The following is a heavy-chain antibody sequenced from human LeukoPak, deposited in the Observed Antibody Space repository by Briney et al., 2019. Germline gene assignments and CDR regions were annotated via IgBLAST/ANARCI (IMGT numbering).Heavy chain of an antibody. J-gene: IGHJ4*02. V-gene: IGHV1-2*02. D-gene: IGHD2-21*02. Sequence: ASVKVSCKASGYTFTGYYMHWVRQAPGQGLEWMGWINPNSGGTNYAQKFQGRVTMTRDTSISTAYMELNRLRSDDTAVYYCATPRSTMSGGDLSFDYWGQGTLVIVSS. CDR3: ATPRSTMSGGDLSFDY. CDR2: INPNSGGT. CDR1: GYTFTGYY.